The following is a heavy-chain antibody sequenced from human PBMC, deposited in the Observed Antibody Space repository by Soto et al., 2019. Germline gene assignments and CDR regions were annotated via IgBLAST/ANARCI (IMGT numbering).Heavy chain of an antibody. D-gene: IGHD2-21*01. J-gene: IGHJ6*02. CDR1: GYIFTNYW. CDR2: IDPSRGST. CDR3: AVCGGNMPPYTYAGLDV. Sequence: QDQLVQSGAEVKKPGASVKVSCEASGYIFTNYWISWVRLAPGQGLEWMGIIDPSRGSTTYAPKFQGRITMTRDTAAYTVYMELSSLRSEDTAVYYCAVCGGNMPPYTYAGLDVWGQGTRVIVSS. V-gene: IGHV1-46*01.